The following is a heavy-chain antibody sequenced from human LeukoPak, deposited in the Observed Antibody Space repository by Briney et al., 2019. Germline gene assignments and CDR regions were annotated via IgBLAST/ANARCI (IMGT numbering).Heavy chain of an antibody. D-gene: IGHD3-22*01. J-gene: IGHJ3*02. Sequence: SETLSLTCAVYGGSFSGYYWSWIRQPPGKGLEWIGVINHSGSTNYNPSLKSRVTISVDTSKNQFSLKLSSVTAADTAVYYCARGSGLLTMIVVAYPGAFDIWGQGTMVTVSS. CDR2: INHSGST. CDR3: ARGSGLLTMIVVAYPGAFDI. CDR1: GGSFSGYY. V-gene: IGHV4-34*01.